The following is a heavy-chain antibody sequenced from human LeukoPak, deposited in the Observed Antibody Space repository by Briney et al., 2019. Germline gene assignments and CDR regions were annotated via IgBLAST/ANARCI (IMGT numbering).Heavy chain of an antibody. V-gene: IGHV3-23*01. J-gene: IGHJ4*02. CDR3: ARVRGLYRDY. CDR1: GFTFSSYA. CDR2: ISGSGGST. Sequence: GGSLRLSCAASGFTFSSYAMSWVRQAPGKGLEWVSAISGSGGSTYYADSVKGRFTISRDNSKNTLYPQMNGLRAEDTAVYYCARVRGLYRDYWGQGTLVTVSS. D-gene: IGHD2-2*02.